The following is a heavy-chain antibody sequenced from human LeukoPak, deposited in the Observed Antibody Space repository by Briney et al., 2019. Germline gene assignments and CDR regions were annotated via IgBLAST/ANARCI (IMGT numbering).Heavy chain of an antibody. CDR1: GFTFSSYW. J-gene: IGHJ4*02. V-gene: IGHV3-7*01. Sequence: PGGSLRLSCAVSGFTFSSYWMSWVRQAPGKGLEWVANIKQDGSEKYYVDSVKGRFTISRDNAKNSLYLQMNSLRAEDTAVYYCASSTSYGSGSYRYWGQGTLVTVSS. D-gene: IGHD3-10*01. CDR2: IKQDGSEK. CDR3: ASSTSYGSGSYRY.